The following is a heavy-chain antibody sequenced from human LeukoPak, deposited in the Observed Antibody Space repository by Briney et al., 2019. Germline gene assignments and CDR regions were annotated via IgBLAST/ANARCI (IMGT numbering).Heavy chain of an antibody. J-gene: IGHJ6*03. D-gene: IGHD3-3*01. V-gene: IGHV4-61*01. Sequence: PSETLSLTCTVSGGSISSGSYYWSWIRQPPGKGLEWIGYIYYSGSTNYNPSLKSRVTISVDTSKDQFSLKLSSVTAADTAVYYCARGVDFWSGYPPWSDYYYMDVWGKGTTVTVSS. CDR2: IYYSGST. CDR1: GGSISSGSYY. CDR3: ARGVDFWSGYPPWSDYYYMDV.